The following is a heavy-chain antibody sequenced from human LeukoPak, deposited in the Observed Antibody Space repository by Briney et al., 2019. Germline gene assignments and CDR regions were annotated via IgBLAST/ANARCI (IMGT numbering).Heavy chain of an antibody. CDR3: ARSLRLGELSLTDFDY. D-gene: IGHD3-16*02. J-gene: IGHJ4*02. Sequence: GGSPRLSCAASGFTFDDYAMHWVRQAPGKGLEWVSSISSSSSYIYYADSVKGRFTISRDNAKNSLYLQMNSLRAEDTAVYYCARSLRLGELSLTDFDYWGQGTLVTVSS. CDR2: ISSSSSYI. CDR1: GFTFDDYA. V-gene: IGHV3-21*01.